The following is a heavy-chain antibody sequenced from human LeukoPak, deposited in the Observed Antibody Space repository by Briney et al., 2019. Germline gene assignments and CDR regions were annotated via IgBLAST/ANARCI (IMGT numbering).Heavy chain of an antibody. Sequence: GGSLRLSCAASEFTFSRYWMHWVRQARAKGLVWVSRINSDGSSTTYADSVKGRFTISRDNAKNTLYLEMNSLRAEDTAVYYCARGSTSWDLDYWGQGTLVTVSS. J-gene: IGHJ4*01. CDR2: INSDGSST. D-gene: IGHD1-26*01. CDR3: ARGSTSWDLDY. CDR1: EFTFSRYW. V-gene: IGHV3-74*01.